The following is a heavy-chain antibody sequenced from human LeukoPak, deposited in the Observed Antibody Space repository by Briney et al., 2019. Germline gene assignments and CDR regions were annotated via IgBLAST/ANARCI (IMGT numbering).Heavy chain of an antibody. Sequence: PSETLSLTCTVSGDSISSFYWSWVRQPPGKGLEWIWYFYTSGSTNYNPSLKSRVTISLYTPKNQFSLKLSSVTAADTAVYYCAGMHYDFWSGSSPAVTYWGQGTLVTVSS. CDR2: FYTSGST. D-gene: IGHD3-3*01. V-gene: IGHV4-4*09. CDR1: GDSISSFY. CDR3: AGMHYDFWSGSSPAVTY. J-gene: IGHJ4*02.